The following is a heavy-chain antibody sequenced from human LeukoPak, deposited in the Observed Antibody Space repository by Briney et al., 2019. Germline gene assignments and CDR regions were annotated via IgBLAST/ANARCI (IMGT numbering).Heavy chain of an antibody. D-gene: IGHD6-13*01. CDR2: IIPIFGTA. CDR3: ARAFPTIAAAGRDHFDY. V-gene: IGHV1-69*13. Sequence: SVKVSCKASGGTFSSYAISWVRQAPGQGLEWMGGIIPIFGTANYAQKFQGRVTITEDESTSTAYMELSSLRSEDTAVYYCARAFPTIAAAGRDHFDYWGQGTLVTVSS. J-gene: IGHJ4*02. CDR1: GGTFSSYA.